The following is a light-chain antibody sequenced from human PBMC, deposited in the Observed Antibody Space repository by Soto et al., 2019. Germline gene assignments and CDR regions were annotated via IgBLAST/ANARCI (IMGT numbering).Light chain of an antibody. V-gene: IGKV3-15*01. CDR2: GAS. CDR1: QSVGNS. Sequence: EVVLTQSPATLSLSPGERATLSCRASQSVGNSLAWYQQKPGQAPRLLIYGASTRATGIPARFSGSGSGTEFTLTISSLQSEDFAVYYCQQYNNWPRTFGQGTKVDIK. J-gene: IGKJ1*01. CDR3: QQYNNWPRT.